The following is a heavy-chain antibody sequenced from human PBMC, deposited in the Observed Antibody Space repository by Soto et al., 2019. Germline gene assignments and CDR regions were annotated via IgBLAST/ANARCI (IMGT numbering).Heavy chain of an antibody. Sequence: EVQLVESGGGLVQPGGSLRLSCAASGFTVSSNYMSWVRQAPGKGLEWVSVIYSGGSTYYADSVKGRFTISRDNSKNTMHLQMNSLRAEDTAVDYCARDGYCSSTSCYAPYYYYYMDVWGKGTTVTVSS. CDR1: GFTVSSNY. CDR3: ARDGYCSSTSCYAPYYYYYMDV. V-gene: IGHV3-66*01. CDR2: IYSGGST. J-gene: IGHJ6*03. D-gene: IGHD2-2*03.